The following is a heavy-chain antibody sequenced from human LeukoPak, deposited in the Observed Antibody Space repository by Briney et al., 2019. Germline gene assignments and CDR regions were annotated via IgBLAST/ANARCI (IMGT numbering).Heavy chain of an antibody. D-gene: IGHD3-10*01. J-gene: IGHJ5*02. CDR3: AKAYGSGSFYWFDP. CDR2: ISWNSGSI. Sequence: GRSLRLFCAASGFTFDDYAMHWVRQAPGKGLEWVSGISWNSGSIGYADSVKGRFTISRDNAKNSLYLQMNSLRAEDTALYYCAKAYGSGSFYWFDPWGQGTLVTVSS. CDR1: GFTFDDYA. V-gene: IGHV3-9*01.